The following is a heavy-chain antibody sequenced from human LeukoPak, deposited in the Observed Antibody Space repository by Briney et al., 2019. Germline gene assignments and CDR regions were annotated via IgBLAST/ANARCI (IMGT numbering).Heavy chain of an antibody. CDR1: GYTFTGYY. Sequence: ASVKVSCKASGYTFTGYYMHWVRQAPGQGLEWMGWINPNSGGTNYAQKFQGRVTMTRDTSISTAYMELSRLRSDDTAVYYCARGDSKWLAYYYFDYWGQGTLVTVS. CDR2: INPNSGGT. V-gene: IGHV1-2*02. CDR3: ARGDSKWLAYYYFDY. J-gene: IGHJ4*02. D-gene: IGHD6-19*01.